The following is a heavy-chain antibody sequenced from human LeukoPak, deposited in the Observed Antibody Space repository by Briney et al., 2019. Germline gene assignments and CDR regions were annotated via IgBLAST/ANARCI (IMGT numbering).Heavy chain of an antibody. J-gene: IGHJ4*02. CDR2: IYYSGST. Sequence: PSETLSLTCTVSGGSISSYYWSWIRQPPGKGLEWIGYIYYSGSTNYNPSLKSRVTISVDTSKNQFSLKLSSVTAADTAVYYCARLGYSSGLDYWGQGTLVTVSS. V-gene: IGHV4-59*08. D-gene: IGHD6-19*01. CDR1: GGSISSYY. CDR3: ARLGYSSGLDY.